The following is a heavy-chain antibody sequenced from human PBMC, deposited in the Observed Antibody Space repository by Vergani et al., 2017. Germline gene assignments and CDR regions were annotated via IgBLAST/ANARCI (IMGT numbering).Heavy chain of an antibody. Sequence: VQLVQSGAEVGKPGASVKISCKASGYTFTAYYIHWVRQAPEQGLEWVGVISPDGFSTFYAQKFQGRVTITRDTSTSTVYVEVTSLRSDETAVYYCAREPPLTGFFDYWGQGILGTGSS. CDR2: ISPDGFST. CDR1: GYTFTAYY. D-gene: IGHD3-9*01. V-gene: IGHV1-46*03. J-gene: IGHJ4*02. CDR3: AREPPLTGFFDY.